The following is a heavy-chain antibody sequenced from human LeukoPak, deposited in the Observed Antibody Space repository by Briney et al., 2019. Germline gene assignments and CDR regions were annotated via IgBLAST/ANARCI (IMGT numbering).Heavy chain of an antibody. CDR2: IYPGDSDT. CDR1: GYTFTGYY. J-gene: IGHJ4*02. CDR3: ARPAEYSSGWYHY. Sequence: KVSCKASGYTFTGYYMHWVRQAPGQGLEWMGIIYPGDSDTRYSPSFQGQVTISADKSISTAYLQWSSLKASDTAMYYCARPAEYSSGWYHYWGQGTLVTVSS. D-gene: IGHD6-19*01. V-gene: IGHV5-51*01.